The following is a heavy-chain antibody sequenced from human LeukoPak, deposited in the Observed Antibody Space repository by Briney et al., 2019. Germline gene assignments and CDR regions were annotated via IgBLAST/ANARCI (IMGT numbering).Heavy chain of an antibody. D-gene: IGHD2-8*01. V-gene: IGHV5-51*01. CDR2: IYPGDSDT. Sequence: GESLKISCKGSGYSFTTYWVGWVRQMPGKGLEWMGIIYPGDSDTRYSPSFQGQVTISADKSISTAYLQWSSLKASDTAMYYCARGDFCTNGVCYPGGYWGQGTLVTVSS. J-gene: IGHJ4*02. CDR1: GYSFTTYW. CDR3: ARGDFCTNGVCYPGGY.